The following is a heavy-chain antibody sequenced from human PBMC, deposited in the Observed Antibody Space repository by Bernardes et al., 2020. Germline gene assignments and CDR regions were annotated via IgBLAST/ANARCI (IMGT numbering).Heavy chain of an antibody. CDR2: ISDNGVTT. D-gene: IGHD1-1*01. J-gene: IGHJ6*03. CDR3: ARAPVAGTTINFYYYYMDV. V-gene: IGHV3-23*01. Sequence: GGSLRLSCTAAGFTFRSYAMSWVRQAPGKGLEWVSGISDNGVTTYYAGSVKGRFTISRDNSKNTLFLQMNSLRAEDTALFYCARAPVAGTTINFYYYYMDVWGKGTTVTVSS. CDR1: GFTFRSYA.